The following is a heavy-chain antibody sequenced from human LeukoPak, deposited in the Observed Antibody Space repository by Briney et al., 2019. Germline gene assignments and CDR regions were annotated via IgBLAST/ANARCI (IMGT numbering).Heavy chain of an antibody. Sequence: GGSLRLSCAASGFTFSSYAMSWVRQALGKGLEWVSAIGGSGANTYYADSVKGRFTISRDNSKNTLYLQLNSLRAEDTAVYYCAKTGYSSTWYGGGQDYWGQGTLVTASS. CDR2: IGGSGANT. CDR1: GFTFSSYA. J-gene: IGHJ4*02. D-gene: IGHD6-13*01. V-gene: IGHV3-23*01. CDR3: AKTGYSSTWYGGGQDY.